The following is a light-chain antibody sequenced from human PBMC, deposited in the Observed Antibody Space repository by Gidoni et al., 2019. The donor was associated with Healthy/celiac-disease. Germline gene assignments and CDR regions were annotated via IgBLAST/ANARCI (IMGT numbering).Light chain of an antibody. J-gene: IGKJ2*03. CDR3: MQALQTPRYS. CDR1: QSLLHSSGYIY. CDR2: LGS. Sequence: DIVMTQSPLSLPVTPGEPASISCRSSQSLLHSSGYIYLDWYLQKPGQSPQLLIYLGSNRASGVPDRFSGSGSGTDFTLKISRVEAEDVGVYDCMQALQTPRYSFGQGTKLEIK. V-gene: IGKV2-28*01.